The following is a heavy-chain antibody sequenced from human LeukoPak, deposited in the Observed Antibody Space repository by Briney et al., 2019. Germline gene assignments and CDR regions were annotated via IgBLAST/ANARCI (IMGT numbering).Heavy chain of an antibody. D-gene: IGHD6-19*01. Sequence: GGSLRLSCAASRFTFSSYSMNWVRQAPGKGLEWVSSISSSSSYIYYADSVKGRFTISRDNAKNSLYLQMNSLRAEDTAVYYCARSNSSGWYEADDAFDIWGQGTMVTVSS. V-gene: IGHV3-21*01. CDR1: RFTFSSYS. CDR2: ISSSSSYI. CDR3: ARSNSSGWYEADDAFDI. J-gene: IGHJ3*02.